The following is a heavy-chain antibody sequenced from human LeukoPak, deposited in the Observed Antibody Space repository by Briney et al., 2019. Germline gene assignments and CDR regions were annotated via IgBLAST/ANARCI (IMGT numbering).Heavy chain of an antibody. J-gene: IGHJ4*02. CDR1: GYTLTELS. CDR2: FDPEDGET. Sequence: GASVKVSCKVSGYTLTELSMHWVRQAPGKGREWMGGFDPEDGETIYAQKFQGRVTMTEDTSTDTAYMELSSLRSEDTAVYYCAGIMITFGGVIARAIFDYWGQGTLVTVSS. CDR3: AGIMITFGGVIARAIFDY. V-gene: IGHV1-24*01. D-gene: IGHD3-16*02.